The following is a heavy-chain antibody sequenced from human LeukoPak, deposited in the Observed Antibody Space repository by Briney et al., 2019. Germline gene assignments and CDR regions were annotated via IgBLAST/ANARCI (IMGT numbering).Heavy chain of an antibody. J-gene: IGHJ4*02. CDR1: GYTFTTYA. D-gene: IGHD6-19*01. V-gene: IGHV1-3*04. Sequence: VSVKVSCKTSGYTFTTYAMHWVRQAPGQRLEWMGWINTDNDNTVYSHKVQGRVTITKDTSANTAYMELSGLRSEDTAVYYCARGASSGWYFDSWGQGTLVTVSS. CDR2: INTDNDNT. CDR3: ARGASSGWYFDS.